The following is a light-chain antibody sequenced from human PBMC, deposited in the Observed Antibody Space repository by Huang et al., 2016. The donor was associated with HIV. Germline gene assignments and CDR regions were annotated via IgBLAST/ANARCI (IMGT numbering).Light chain of an antibody. CDR1: QSVSHY. CDR2: DAS. Sequence: DIVLTQSPATRSVSPGERATPSCRASQSVSHYLAWDQQKPGQAPRLRIYDASTGATGIPARFSGSGSGTEFTLTISSLQSEDSAVYYCQQYDDWPLTFGGGTKVEIK. V-gene: IGKV3-15*01. CDR3: QQYDDWPLT. J-gene: IGKJ4*01.